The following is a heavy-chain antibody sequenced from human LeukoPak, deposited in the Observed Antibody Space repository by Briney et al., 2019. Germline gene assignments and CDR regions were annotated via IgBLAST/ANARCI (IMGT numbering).Heavy chain of an antibody. D-gene: IGHD3-10*01. Sequence: ASVKVSCKSSGGTFSIYAISWVRQAPGQGLEWMGRIIPILGIANYAQKFQGRVTITADKSTSTAYMELSSLRSEDAAVYYCARDLQGITIPRIWGQGTLVTVSS. CDR3: ARDLQGITIPRI. V-gene: IGHV1-69*04. CDR2: IIPILGIA. CDR1: GGTFSIYA. J-gene: IGHJ4*02.